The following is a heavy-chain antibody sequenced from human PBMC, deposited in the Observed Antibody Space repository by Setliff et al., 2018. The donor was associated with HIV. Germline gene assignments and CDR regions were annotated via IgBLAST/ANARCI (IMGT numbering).Heavy chain of an antibody. CDR2: IYYRGNT. CDR1: GGSISTTSSY. D-gene: IGHD2-15*01. CDR3: ARHRTVATPFDY. Sequence: SETLSLTCTVSGGSISTTSSYWGWIRQSPGKGLEWIANIYYRGNTYYNPSLKRRVTISVDTSKNQFSLKLSSVTAADTAVYYCARHRTVATPFDYWGQGTLVTVSS. J-gene: IGHJ4*02. V-gene: IGHV4-39*01.